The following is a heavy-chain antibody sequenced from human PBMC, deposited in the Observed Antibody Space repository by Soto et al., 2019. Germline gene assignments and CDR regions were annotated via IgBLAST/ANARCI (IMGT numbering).Heavy chain of an antibody. CDR3: GRESGETWDYEAS. Sequence: SETLSLTCTVSGGSISSYRWSWIRQPAGKGLEWIGRLNTYGNTHYNPSLKSRVTVSVDTSRNQFFLTLRSVTAADSAVYHCGRESGETWDYEASWGQGTPVTAPQ. CDR1: GGSISSYR. D-gene: IGHD1-7*01. V-gene: IGHV4-4*07. J-gene: IGHJ5*02. CDR2: LNTYGNT.